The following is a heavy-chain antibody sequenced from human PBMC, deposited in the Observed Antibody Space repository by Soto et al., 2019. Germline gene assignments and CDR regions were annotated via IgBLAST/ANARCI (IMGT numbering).Heavy chain of an antibody. CDR2: IKQDGSEK. V-gene: IGHV3-7*03. CDR1: GFTFSSDW. D-gene: IGHD5-12*01. J-gene: IGHJ4*02. CDR3: ARGDIVATPNDY. Sequence: LRLSCAASGFTFSSDWMSWVRQAPGKGLEWVANIKQDGSEKYYVDSVKGRFTISRDNAKSSLYLQMNSLRAEDTAVYYCARGDIVATPNDYWGQGTLVTVSS.